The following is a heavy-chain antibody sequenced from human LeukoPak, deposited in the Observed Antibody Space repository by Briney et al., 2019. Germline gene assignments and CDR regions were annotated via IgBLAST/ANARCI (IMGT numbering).Heavy chain of an antibody. CDR3: AKKLKPVPGEYYFDY. Sequence: PGGSLRLSCAASGFTFSNYWMHWVRQAPGRGLVWVSRINTDGSSTSYVDSVKGRFTISRDNSKNTLYLQMNSLRAEDTAVYYCAKKLKPVPGEYYFDYWGQGTLVTVSS. CDR1: GFTFSNYW. J-gene: IGHJ4*02. V-gene: IGHV3-74*01. CDR2: INTDGSST. D-gene: IGHD6-19*01.